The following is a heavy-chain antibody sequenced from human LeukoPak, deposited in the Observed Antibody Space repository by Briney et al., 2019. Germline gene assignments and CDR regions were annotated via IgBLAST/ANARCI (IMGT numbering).Heavy chain of an antibody. CDR3: VKGPGYYYMEV. J-gene: IGHJ6*03. Sequence: GGSLRLSCTVSGFTFSNYAMSWVRQAPGKGLEWVSDINGSGGSTYYADSVKGRFTISRDNSKNTLYLQMNSLRAEDTAVYYCVKGPGYYYMEVWGKGTTVTVSS. CDR1: GFTFSNYA. V-gene: IGHV3-23*01. CDR2: INGSGGST.